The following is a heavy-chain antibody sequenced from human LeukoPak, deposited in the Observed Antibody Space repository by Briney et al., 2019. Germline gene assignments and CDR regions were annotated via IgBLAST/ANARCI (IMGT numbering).Heavy chain of an antibody. D-gene: IGHD1-14*01. V-gene: IGHV3-23*01. J-gene: IGHJ3*02. CDR1: GCTFSSYA. Sequence: GGSLRLSCAASGCTFSSYAMSWVRQAPGKGREWVSAISGSGGSTYYADSVKGRFTISRDNSKNTLYLQMNSLRAEDTAVSYCAKTGNQLTPGAFDIWGQGTMVTVSS. CDR2: ISGSGGST. CDR3: AKTGNQLTPGAFDI.